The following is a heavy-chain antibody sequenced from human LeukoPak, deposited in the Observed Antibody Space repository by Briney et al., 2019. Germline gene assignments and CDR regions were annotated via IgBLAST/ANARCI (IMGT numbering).Heavy chain of an antibody. J-gene: IGHJ4*02. CDR1: GFTFSDYY. D-gene: IGHD2-21*02. CDR3: ARRIGDSSLNYFDY. Sequence: GGSLRLSCAASGFTFSDYYMSWIRQAPEEGLEWVSYISSSGNIIHYADSVKGRFTMSRDNAKNSLYLQMNSLRAEDTALYYCARRIGDSSLNYFDYWGQGALVTVSS. V-gene: IGHV3-11*01. CDR2: ISSSGNII.